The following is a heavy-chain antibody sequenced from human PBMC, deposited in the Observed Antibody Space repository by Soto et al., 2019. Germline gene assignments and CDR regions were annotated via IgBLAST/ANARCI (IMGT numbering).Heavy chain of an antibody. Sequence: GGSLRLSCAASGFTFSGSAMHWVRQASGKGLEWVGRIRSKANSYATAYAASVKGRFTISRDDSKNTAYLQMNSLKTEDTAVYYCTRHSDVLEWLGKTDTIYYYYYMDVWGKGTTVTVSS. CDR2: IRSKANSYAT. CDR1: GFTFSGSA. CDR3: TRHSDVLEWLGKTDTIYYYYYMDV. D-gene: IGHD3-3*01. V-gene: IGHV3-73*01. J-gene: IGHJ6*03.